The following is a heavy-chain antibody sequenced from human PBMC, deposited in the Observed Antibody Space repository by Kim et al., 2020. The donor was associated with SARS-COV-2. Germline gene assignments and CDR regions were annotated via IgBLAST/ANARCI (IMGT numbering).Heavy chain of an antibody. CDR1: GYTFTSYY. Sequence: ASVKVSCKASGYTFTSYYMHWVRQAPGQGLEWMGIINPSGGSTSYAQKFQGRVTMTRDTSTCTVYMELSSLRSEDTAVYYCAREGRGYDSSGLTHDAFDIWGQGTMVTVSS. CDR2: INPSGGST. J-gene: IGHJ3*02. V-gene: IGHV1-46*01. CDR3: AREGRGYDSSGLTHDAFDI. D-gene: IGHD3-22*01.